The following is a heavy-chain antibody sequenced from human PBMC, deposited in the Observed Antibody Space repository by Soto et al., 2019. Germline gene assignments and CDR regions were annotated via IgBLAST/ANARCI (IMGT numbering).Heavy chain of an antibody. CDR3: ARHHQLGSYALDV. CDR1: GGSFSGYF. V-gene: IGHV4-34*01. J-gene: IGHJ6*02. CDR2: INHSGST. D-gene: IGHD1-1*01. Sequence: QVQLQQWGAGLLKPSETLSLTCVVYGGSFSGYFWSWIRQPPGKGLEWIGEINHSGSTDYNPSLESRITISVDTSKNQMSLKLTSVTTADAAVYYCARHHQLGSYALDVWGQGTTVTVSS.